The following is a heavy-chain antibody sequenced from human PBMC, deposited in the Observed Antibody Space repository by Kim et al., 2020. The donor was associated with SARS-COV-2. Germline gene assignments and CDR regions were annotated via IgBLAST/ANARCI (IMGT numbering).Heavy chain of an antibody. J-gene: IGHJ6*03. Sequence: SETLSLTCTVSGGSISSYYWSWIRQPPGKGLEWIGYIYYSGSTNYNPSLKSRVTISVDTSKNQFSLKLSSVTAADTAVYYCAGGWYPPVSAAPYYYYYYMDVWGKGTTVTVSS. CDR2: IYYSGST. CDR1: GGSISSYY. CDR3: AGGWYPPVSAAPYYYYYYMDV. V-gene: IGHV4-59*08. D-gene: IGHD6-19*01.